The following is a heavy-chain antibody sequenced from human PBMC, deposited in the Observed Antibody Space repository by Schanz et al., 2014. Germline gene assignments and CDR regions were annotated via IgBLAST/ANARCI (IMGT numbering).Heavy chain of an antibody. Sequence: QVQLVESGGGVVQPGGSLRLSCVASEFTFSSYRMHWVRQAPGKGLEWVALIRYDGITKYYLDSVKGRFTISRDESKNTLYLQMNSLRAEDTAVYYCAREDGTSNTRCFDYWGQGALVTVSS. D-gene: IGHD2-2*01. CDR1: EFTFSSYR. J-gene: IGHJ4*02. V-gene: IGHV3-30*02. CDR3: AREDGTSNTRCFDY. CDR2: IRYDGITK.